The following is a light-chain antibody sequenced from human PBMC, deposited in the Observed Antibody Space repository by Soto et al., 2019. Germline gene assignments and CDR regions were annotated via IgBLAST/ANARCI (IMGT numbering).Light chain of an antibody. Sequence: ETVMTQSPGTLSLSPGERATLSCRASQSVTSSSLAWYQHKPGQAPRLLIYGVSSRATGISDRFSGSGSGTDFTLTINRLEPEDFAVYYCQHYGSSPPRTFGQGTKVDIK. J-gene: IGKJ1*01. CDR3: QHYGSSPPRT. CDR2: GVS. CDR1: QSVTSSS. V-gene: IGKV3-20*01.